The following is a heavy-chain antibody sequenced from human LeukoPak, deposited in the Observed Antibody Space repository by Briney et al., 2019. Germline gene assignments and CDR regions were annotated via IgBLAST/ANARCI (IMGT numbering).Heavy chain of an antibody. D-gene: IGHD2-8*01. Sequence: GGSLRLSCEASGFRFSIFAMSWVRQTPGKGLEWVSSVSSSGGIPHYADAVKGRFTISRDNSQNTLYLHMNSLRGEDTAVYYCAKDKDSTSSNGFNHWGQGTLVTVSS. CDR2: VSSSGGIP. CDR1: GFRFSIFA. V-gene: IGHV3-23*01. J-gene: IGHJ4*02. CDR3: AKDKDSTSSNGFNH.